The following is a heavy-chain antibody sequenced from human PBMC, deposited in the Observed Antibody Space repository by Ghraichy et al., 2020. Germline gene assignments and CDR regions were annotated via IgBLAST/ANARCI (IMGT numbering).Heavy chain of an antibody. CDR1: GFTFSSYA. CDR2: ISASGGNT. V-gene: IGHV3-23*01. CDR3: AKDGIIVRPSAGSYFNF. Sequence: GESLNISCAASGFTFSSYAMSWVRQAPGKGLEWVSGISASGGNTYYADSVKGRFTISRDNSKNTLSLQVNSLRAEDTAVYYCAKDGIIVRPSAGSYFNFWGQGTLVTVSS. J-gene: IGHJ4*02. D-gene: IGHD3-10*01.